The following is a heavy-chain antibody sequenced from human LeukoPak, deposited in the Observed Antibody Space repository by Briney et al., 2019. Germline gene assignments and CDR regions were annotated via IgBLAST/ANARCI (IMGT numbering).Heavy chain of an antibody. J-gene: IGHJ4*02. D-gene: IGHD2-15*01. Sequence: GASVKVSCKAFGYTFTNYTINWVRLAPGQGLEWMGWINAGNGNTKYSQKFQARVTITRDTSASTAYMELSSLRSEDTAVYYCARDPIGSRWPYYFDYWGQGTLVTVSS. CDR1: GYTFTNYT. V-gene: IGHV1-3*01. CDR2: INAGNGNT. CDR3: ARDPIGSRWPYYFDY.